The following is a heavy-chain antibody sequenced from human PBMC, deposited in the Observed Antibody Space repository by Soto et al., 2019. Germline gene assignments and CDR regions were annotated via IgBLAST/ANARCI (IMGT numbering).Heavy chain of an antibody. Sequence: SENPSLTCTVSDGSIRSSCYYWSWIRQHPRKGLEWIGYIYDSGTTSYNPSLQSRVAISVDTSKNQFSLKLGSVTAGDTAVYYWASAHVMGVAGSILDYWGHRTLVTVSS. CDR1: DGSIRSSCYY. CDR2: IYDSGTT. CDR3: ASAHVMGVAGSILDY. J-gene: IGHJ4*01. D-gene: IGHD6-19*01. V-gene: IGHV4-31*03.